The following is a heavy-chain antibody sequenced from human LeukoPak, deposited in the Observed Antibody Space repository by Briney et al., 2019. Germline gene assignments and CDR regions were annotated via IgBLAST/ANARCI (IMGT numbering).Heavy chain of an antibody. CDR3: ARVILRIAAFDY. V-gene: IGHV1-2*02. J-gene: IGHJ4*02. CDR2: INPNSGGT. Sequence: GASVKVSCKASGYTFTSYYMHWVRQAPGQGLEWMGWINPNSGGTNYAQKFQGRVTMTRDTSISTAYMELSRLRSDDTAVYYCARVILRIAAFDYWGQGTLVTVSS. CDR1: GYTFTSYY. D-gene: IGHD2-15*01.